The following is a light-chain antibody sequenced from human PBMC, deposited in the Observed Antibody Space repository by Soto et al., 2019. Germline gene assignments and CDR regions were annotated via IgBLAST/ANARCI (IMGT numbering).Light chain of an antibody. CDR3: QQLNSFPFI. CDR1: QAIDTY. Sequence: DIQLTQSPSFLSASVGDRVTITCRASQAIDTYLAWYQQKPGKAPKLLIYAASLLQSGVPSRFSGSGSGTEFSLPINRLQPEDFASYYCQQLNSFPFIFGQGTRLEIK. CDR2: AAS. J-gene: IGKJ5*01. V-gene: IGKV1-9*01.